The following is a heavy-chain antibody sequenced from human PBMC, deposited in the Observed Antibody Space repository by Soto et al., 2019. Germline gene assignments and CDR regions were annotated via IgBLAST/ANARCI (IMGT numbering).Heavy chain of an antibody. Sequence: EVQLVESGGGLVKPGGSLRLSCAASGFTFSDHSMNWVRQAPGKGWEWVASISTTGRYIYYADSMAGRFTISRDNAKNSLYLQVNSLRGEDTAVYYCAAGTDTAMEQGADYWGQGTLVTVSS. V-gene: IGHV3-21*02. CDR3: AAGTDTAMEQGADY. CDR1: GFTFSDHS. J-gene: IGHJ4*02. D-gene: IGHD5-18*01. CDR2: ISTTGRYI.